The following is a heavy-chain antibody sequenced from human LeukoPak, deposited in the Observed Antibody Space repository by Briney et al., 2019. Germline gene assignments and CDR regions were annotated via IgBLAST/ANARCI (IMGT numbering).Heavy chain of an antibody. CDR3: AFSTVTPQTYYYYMDV. V-gene: IGHV4-34*08. D-gene: IGHD4-11*01. CDR1: GFTFNNYA. J-gene: IGHJ6*03. CDR2: INHSGST. Sequence: GSLRLSCPASGFTFNNYAMIWVRQPPGKGLEWIGEINHSGSTNYNPSLKSRVTISVDTSKNQFSLKLSSVTAADTAVYYCAFSTVTPQTYYYYMDVWGKGTTVTVSS.